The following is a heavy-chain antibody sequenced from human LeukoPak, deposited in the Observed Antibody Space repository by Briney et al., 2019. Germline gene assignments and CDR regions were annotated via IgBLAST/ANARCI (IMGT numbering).Heavy chain of an antibody. Sequence: KCGESLKISCKGSGYRFTSYWIGWVRQMPGKGLEWMGIIYPGDSDTRYSPSFQGRVTISADKSISTAYLQWSSLKASDTAMYYCARHKSEPSIAAAGSLGYWFDPWGQGTLVTVSS. CDR2: IYPGDSDT. D-gene: IGHD6-13*01. V-gene: IGHV5-51*01. J-gene: IGHJ5*02. CDR3: ARHKSEPSIAAAGSLGYWFDP. CDR1: GYRFTSYW.